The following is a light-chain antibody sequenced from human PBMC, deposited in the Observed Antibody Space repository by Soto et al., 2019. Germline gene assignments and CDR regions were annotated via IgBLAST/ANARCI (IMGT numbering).Light chain of an antibody. CDR3: CSFAASYTFDV. V-gene: IGLV2-11*01. CDR1: SSDVGNYNY. CDR2: DVT. Sequence: QSALTQPRSVSGSPGQSVTISCTGTSSDVGNYNYVSWFQQHPGKAPKLMIYDVTKRPSGVPDRFSGSKSGNTASLTISGLQAEDEADYYCCSFAASYTFDVFGTGTKVTVL. J-gene: IGLJ1*01.